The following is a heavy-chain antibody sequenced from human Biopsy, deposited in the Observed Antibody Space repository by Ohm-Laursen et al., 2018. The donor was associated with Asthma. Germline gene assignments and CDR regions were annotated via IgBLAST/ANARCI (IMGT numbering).Heavy chain of an antibody. D-gene: IGHD1-20*01. CDR2: ISYTGNT. Sequence: GTLSLTCPVSGGSMSSSSYSWGWIRQPPGKGLEWIGSISYTGNTDIPSLRSRVTLSVDTSKNNFSLKLASVTAADTAVYYCARITSANYYYGMDVWGQGTTVTVSS. J-gene: IGHJ6*02. CDR1: GGSMSSSSYS. CDR3: ARITSANYYYGMDV. V-gene: IGHV4-39*02.